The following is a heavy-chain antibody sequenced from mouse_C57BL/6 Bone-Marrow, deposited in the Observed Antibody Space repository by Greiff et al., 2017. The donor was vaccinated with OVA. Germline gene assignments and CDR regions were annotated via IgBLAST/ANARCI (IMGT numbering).Heavy chain of an antibody. D-gene: IGHD2-3*01. CDR3: ARDGYYPYYFDY. V-gene: IGHV5-9*01. Sequence: EVKLVESGGGLVKPGESLKLSCAASGFTFSSYTMSWVRQTPEKRLEWVATISGGGGNNYYPDSVKGRFTITRDNAKNPLYLQMSSLRSEDTALYYCARDGYYPYYFDYWGQGTTLTVSS. CDR1: GFTFSSYT. CDR2: ISGGGGNN. J-gene: IGHJ2*01.